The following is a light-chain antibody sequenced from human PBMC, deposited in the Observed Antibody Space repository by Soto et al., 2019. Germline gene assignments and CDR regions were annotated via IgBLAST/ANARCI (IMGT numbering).Light chain of an antibody. J-gene: IGLJ3*02. Sequence: QAVVTQPPSVSGAPGQRVTISCTGSSSNIGAGYDVHWYQQLPGTAPKLLIYGNSNRPSGVPDRFSGSKSGTSASLAITGLQAEDEADYYCQSYDSSLSAWVFSGGTKLTVL. V-gene: IGLV1-40*01. CDR1: SSNIGAGYD. CDR3: QSYDSSLSAWV. CDR2: GNS.